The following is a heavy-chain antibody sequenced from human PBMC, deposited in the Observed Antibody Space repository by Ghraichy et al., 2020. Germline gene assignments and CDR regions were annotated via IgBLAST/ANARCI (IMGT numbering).Heavy chain of an antibody. Sequence: SETLSLTCTVSDGSISSSSYYWGWIRQPPGKGLEWIGSMYYSGSTYYNSSLKSRVTMSVDTSKNQVSLKLTSVTAADTAVYYCSRRPGGYVGGNYFYYGMDVWGQGTTVTVSS. J-gene: IGHJ6*02. CDR2: MYYSGST. V-gene: IGHV4-39*01. CDR3: SRRPGGYVGGNYFYYGMDV. D-gene: IGHD5-12*01. CDR1: DGSISSSSYY.